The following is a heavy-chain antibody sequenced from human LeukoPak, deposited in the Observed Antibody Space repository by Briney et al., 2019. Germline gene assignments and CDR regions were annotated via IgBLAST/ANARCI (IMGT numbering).Heavy chain of an antibody. J-gene: IGHJ6*02. V-gene: IGHV3-30*04. Sequence: PGGSLRLSCAASGFTFSSYAMHWVRQAPGKGLEWVAVISYDGSNKYYADSVKGRFTISRDNSKNTLYLQMNSLRAEDTAVYYCASYGRDGYNYGMDVWGQGTTVTVSS. CDR2: ISYDGSNK. CDR3: ASYGRDGYNYGMDV. D-gene: IGHD5-24*01. CDR1: GFTFSSYA.